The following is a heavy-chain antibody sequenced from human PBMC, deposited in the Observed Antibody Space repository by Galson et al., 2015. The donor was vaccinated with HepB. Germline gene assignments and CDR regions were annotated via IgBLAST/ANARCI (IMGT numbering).Heavy chain of an antibody. CDR1: GFIFRSYA. CDR3: AKDKAAMTFGYDAFDI. V-gene: IGHV3-23*01. Sequence: SLRLSCAASGFIFRSYALSWVRQAAGKGLEWVSAISGSGGSTYYADSVKGRFTISRDNSKNTLYLQMNSLRAEDTAVYYCAKDKAAMTFGYDAFDIWGQGTMVTVSS. D-gene: IGHD3-16*01. J-gene: IGHJ3*02. CDR2: ISGSGGST.